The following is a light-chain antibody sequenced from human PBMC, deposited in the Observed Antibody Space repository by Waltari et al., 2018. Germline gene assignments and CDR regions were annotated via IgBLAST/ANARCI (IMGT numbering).Light chain of an antibody. CDR2: GAS. V-gene: IGKV3-15*01. CDR1: QSVNSN. CDR3: QQYHNWPFT. Sequence: ELVMTQSPATLSVSPGDGATLSCRASQSVNSNLAWYQQKPGQAPRLLVYGASTRATGIPARFSGSGSGTEFTLTISSLQSEDFAVYYCQQYHNWPFTFGPGIKVDIK. J-gene: IGKJ3*01.